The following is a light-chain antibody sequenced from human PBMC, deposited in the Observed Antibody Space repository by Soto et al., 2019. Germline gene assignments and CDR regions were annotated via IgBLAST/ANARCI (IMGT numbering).Light chain of an antibody. CDR3: QVEDSSSDHVV. CDR1: NIESKS. CDR2: YDD. Sequence: SYELTQPPSVSVAPGRTARITCGGNNIESKSVHWCQQKPGQAPVLVIYYDDDRPSGISERFSGANSGNTAPLTITRVEAGDEADYYGQVEDSSSDHVVFGGGTKVTVL. J-gene: IGLJ3*02. V-gene: IGLV3-21*04.